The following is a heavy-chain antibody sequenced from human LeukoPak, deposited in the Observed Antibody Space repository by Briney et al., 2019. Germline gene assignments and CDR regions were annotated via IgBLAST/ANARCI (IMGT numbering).Heavy chain of an antibody. V-gene: IGHV1-2*02. J-gene: IGHJ5*02. CDR2: INPNSGGT. CDR3: AREGYQLLFGVSGWFDP. D-gene: IGHD2-2*01. CDR1: GYTFTGYY. Sequence: GASVKVSCKASGYTFTGYYMYWVRQAPGQGLEWMGWINPNSGGTNYAQKFQGRVTMTRDTSISTAYMELRRLRSEDTAVYYCAREGYQLLFGVSGWFDPWGQGTLVTVSS.